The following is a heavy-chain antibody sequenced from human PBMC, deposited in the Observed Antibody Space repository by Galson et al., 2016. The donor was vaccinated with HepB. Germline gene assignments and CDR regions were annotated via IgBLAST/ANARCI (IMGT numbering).Heavy chain of an antibody. V-gene: IGHV3-33*01. CDR2: LWYDGGKK. Sequence: SLRLSCAASGFTFSSYGMHWVRQAPGKGLEWVAILWYDGGKKYYADSVKGRFTISRDNAKNTLYLQMNSLRAEDTAVYSCARVFSYDRRDYYRHFDSWGRGTLVTVSS. CDR3: ARVFSYDRRDYYRHFDS. CDR1: GFTFSSYG. D-gene: IGHD3-22*01. J-gene: IGHJ4*02.